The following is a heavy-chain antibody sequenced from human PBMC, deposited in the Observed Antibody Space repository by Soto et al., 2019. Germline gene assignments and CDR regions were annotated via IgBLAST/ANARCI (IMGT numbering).Heavy chain of an antibody. CDR2: IYYSGST. Sequence: SETLSLTCTVSGGSISSGDYYWSWIRQPPGKGLEWIGYIYYSGSTYYNPSLKSRVTISVDTSKNQFSLKLSSVTAADTAVYYCARGYAVVAAYDYWGQGTLVTVSS. CDR1: GGSISSGDYY. V-gene: IGHV4-30-4*01. D-gene: IGHD2-15*01. CDR3: ARGYAVVAAYDY. J-gene: IGHJ4*02.